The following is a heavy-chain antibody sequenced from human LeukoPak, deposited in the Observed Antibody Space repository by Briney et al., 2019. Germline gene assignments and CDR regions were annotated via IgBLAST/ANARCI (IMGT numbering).Heavy chain of an antibody. CDR1: GGSISSSSYY. Sequence: PSETLSLNCTVSGGSISSSSYYWGWIRQPPRKGLEWIGTIYYSGSTYYNPSLKSRVTISVDTSKNQFSLKLRSVTAADTAVYYCATGYTSNCPYNWGQGTLVTVSA. CDR2: IYYSGST. D-gene: IGHD6-13*01. V-gene: IGHV4-39*01. CDR3: ATGYTSNCPYN. J-gene: IGHJ4*02.